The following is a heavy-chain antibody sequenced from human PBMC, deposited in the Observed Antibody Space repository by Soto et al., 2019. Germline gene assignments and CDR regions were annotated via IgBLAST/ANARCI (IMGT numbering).Heavy chain of an antibody. CDR2: IYYSGRT. Sequence: QVQLQESGPGLVKPSQTLSLTCTVSGSSISSGGYYWTWRRQHPGKGLEWIGYIYYSGRTYYNPSLKSRVTISVDTPKNQFSLKLSSVTAADTAVYYCARSVFPWGQGTLVTVSS. CDR1: GSSISSGGYY. J-gene: IGHJ5*02. CDR3: ARSVFP. V-gene: IGHV4-31*03.